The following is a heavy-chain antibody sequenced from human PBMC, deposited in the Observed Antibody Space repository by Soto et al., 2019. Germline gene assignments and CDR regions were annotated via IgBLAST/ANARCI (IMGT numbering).Heavy chain of an antibody. CDR3: ARDRGIAAAGSSYYYGMDV. J-gene: IGHJ6*02. CDR2: ISAYNGNT. D-gene: IGHD6-13*01. Sequence: GASVKVSCKASGYTFTSYGISWVRQAPGQGLEWMGWISAYNGNTNYAQELQGRVTMTTDTSTSTAYMELRSLRSDDTAVYYCARDRGIAAAGSSYYYGMDVWGQGTTVTVSS. CDR1: GYTFTSYG. V-gene: IGHV1-18*04.